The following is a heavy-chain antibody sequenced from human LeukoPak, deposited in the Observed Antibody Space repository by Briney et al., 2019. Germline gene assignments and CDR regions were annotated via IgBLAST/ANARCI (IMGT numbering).Heavy chain of an antibody. V-gene: IGHV3-30*18. CDR2: ISYDGSNK. Sequence: PGRSLRLSCAASGFTFSSYGMHWVRQAPGKGLEWVAVISYDGSNKYYADSVKGRFTISRDNSKNTLYLQTSSLRAEDTAVYYCAKDRNYGNSGYGFDYWGQGTLVAVSS. CDR1: GFTFSSYG. J-gene: IGHJ4*02. CDR3: AKDRNYGNSGYGFDY. D-gene: IGHD3-22*01.